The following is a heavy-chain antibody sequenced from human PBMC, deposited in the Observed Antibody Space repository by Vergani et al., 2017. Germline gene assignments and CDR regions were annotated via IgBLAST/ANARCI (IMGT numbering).Heavy chain of an antibody. CDR2: IYYSGST. J-gene: IGHJ6*03. CDR3: ARSQRGVVVAATRAYYYYYMDV. Sequence: QVQLQESGPGLVKPSETLSLTCTVSGGSISSYYWSWIRQPPGKGLEWIGYIYYSGSTNYNPSLKSRVTISVDTSKNQFSLKLSSVTAADTAVYYCARSQRGVVVAATRAYYYYYMDVWGKGTTVTVSS. D-gene: IGHD2-15*01. CDR1: GGSISSYY. V-gene: IGHV4-59*01.